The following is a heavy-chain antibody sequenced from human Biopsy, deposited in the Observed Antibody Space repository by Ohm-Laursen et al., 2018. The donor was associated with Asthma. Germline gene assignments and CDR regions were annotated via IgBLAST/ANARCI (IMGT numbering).Heavy chain of an antibody. CDR1: GYTFNSAG. Sequence: ASVKVSCKTSGYTFNSAGITWVRQAPGQGLEWMGWISVYNGNTKVAQKLQDRVTMITDTPTSTAYMELRSLRSDDTAVYFCARAVDYSHYYGIDVWGQGTTVIVS. J-gene: IGHJ6*02. D-gene: IGHD3-10*01. V-gene: IGHV1-18*01. CDR3: ARAVDYSHYYGIDV. CDR2: ISVYNGNT.